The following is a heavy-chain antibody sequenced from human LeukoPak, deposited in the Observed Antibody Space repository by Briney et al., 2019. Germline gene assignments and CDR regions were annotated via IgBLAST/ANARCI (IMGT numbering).Heavy chain of an antibody. V-gene: IGHV3-33*06. CDR1: GFSFSNYG. CDR3: AKPTRGSGSFLIDY. J-gene: IGHJ4*02. Sequence: GGSLRLSCATPGFSFSNYGMHWVRQAPGKGLEWVAVIWNDGTYKYYADSVKGRFTISRDNSKNTLYLQMNSLRAEDTAVYYCAKPTRGSGSFLIDYWGQGTLVTVSS. D-gene: IGHD1-26*01. CDR2: IWNDGTYK.